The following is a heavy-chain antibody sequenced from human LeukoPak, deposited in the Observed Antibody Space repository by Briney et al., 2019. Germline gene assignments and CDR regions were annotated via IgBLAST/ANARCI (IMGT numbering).Heavy chain of an antibody. J-gene: IGHJ5*02. V-gene: IGHV4-39*01. D-gene: IGHD2-2*01. Sequence: SETLSLTCTVSGGSISSSTYYWAWIRQPPGKGLEWIGSMNYGGSTYYNPSLKSRVTISVDTSKNQVSLKLSSVTAADTAVYYCAPLPAAMKGHGWFDPWGLGTLVTVSS. CDR2: MNYGGST. CDR3: APLPAAMKGHGWFDP. CDR1: GGSISSSTYY.